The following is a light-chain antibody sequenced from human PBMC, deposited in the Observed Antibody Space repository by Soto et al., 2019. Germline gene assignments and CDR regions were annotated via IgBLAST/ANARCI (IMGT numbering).Light chain of an antibody. V-gene: IGKV3-20*01. CDR1: ESISSEY. CDR2: GAS. J-gene: IGKJ4*01. Sequence: DIVLTQYPGTLSLSPGERYTLSCRTSESISSEYLAWYQQRPVQAPRLLIYGASSRATGVPDRFSGSGSGTDFTLTITGLEPEDFAVYYCQQYDVGGGTQVDIK. CDR3: QQYD.